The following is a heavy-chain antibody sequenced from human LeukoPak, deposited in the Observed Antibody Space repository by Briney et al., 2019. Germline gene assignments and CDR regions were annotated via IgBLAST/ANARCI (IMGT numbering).Heavy chain of an antibody. CDR3: AKERQTGDYFTSDY. CDR1: GFTFSSYT. Sequence: GGSLRLSCAASGFTFSSYTMSWVRQAPGEGLEWLSAINGRGITYYAGSVKGRFTISRDNSENTLYLRMNSLTVGDTAVYFCAKERQTGDYFTSDYWGQGTLVTVSS. D-gene: IGHD4-17*01. J-gene: IGHJ4*02. CDR2: INGRGIT. V-gene: IGHV3-23*01.